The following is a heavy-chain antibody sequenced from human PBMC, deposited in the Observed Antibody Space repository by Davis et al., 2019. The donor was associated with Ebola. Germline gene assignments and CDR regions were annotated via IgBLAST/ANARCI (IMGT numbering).Heavy chain of an antibody. CDR1: GYTFTSYA. Sequence: ASVKVSCKASGYTFTSYAMHWVRQAPGQRLEWMGWINAGNGNTKYSQKLQGRVTMTTDTSTSTAYMELRSLRSDDTAVYYCASGYDSSGYYLKRIDAFDIWGQGTMVTVSS. J-gene: IGHJ3*02. CDR2: INAGNGNT. V-gene: IGHV1-3*01. D-gene: IGHD3-22*01. CDR3: ASGYDSSGYYLKRIDAFDI.